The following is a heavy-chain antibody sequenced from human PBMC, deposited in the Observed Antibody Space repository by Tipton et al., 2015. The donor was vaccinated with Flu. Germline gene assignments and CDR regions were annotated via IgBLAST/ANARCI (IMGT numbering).Heavy chain of an antibody. V-gene: IGHV4-39*01. CDR2: IYYSGST. D-gene: IGHD6-13*01. CDR3: ARPPIAEDCFDY. CDR1: GGSISSSSYY. Sequence: TLSLTCTVSGGSISSSSYYWGWIRQPPGKGLEWLGSIYYSGSTYYNPSLKSRVTISVDTSKNQFSLTLSSGTAADPAVYYCARPPIAEDCFDYWGQGPLVTVSS. J-gene: IGHJ4*02.